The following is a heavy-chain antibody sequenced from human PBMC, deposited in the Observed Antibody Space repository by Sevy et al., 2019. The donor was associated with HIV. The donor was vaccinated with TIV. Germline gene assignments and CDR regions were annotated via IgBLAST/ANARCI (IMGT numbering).Heavy chain of an antibody. CDR3: AALESGSYLGAFDI. D-gene: IGHD1-26*01. V-gene: IGHV1-69*13. CDR1: GGTFSSYA. Sequence: ASVKVSCKASGGTFSSYAISWVRQAPGQGLEWMGGIIPIFGTANYAQKFQGRVTITADESTSTAHMELSSLRSEDTAVYYCAALESGSYLGAFDIWGQGTMVTVSS. J-gene: IGHJ3*02. CDR2: IIPIFGTA.